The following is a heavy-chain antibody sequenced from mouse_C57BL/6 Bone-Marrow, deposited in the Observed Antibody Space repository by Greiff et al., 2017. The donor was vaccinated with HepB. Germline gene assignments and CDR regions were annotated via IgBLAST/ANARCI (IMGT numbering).Heavy chain of an antibody. CDR1: GFSLTSYA. CDR3: ARIHYYGSRLFAY. D-gene: IGHD1-1*01. V-gene: IGHV2-9-1*01. CDR2: IWTGGGT. J-gene: IGHJ3*01. Sequence: VKLMESGPGLVAPSQSLSITCTVSGFSLTSYAISWVRQPPGKGLEWLGVIWTGGGTNYNSALKSRLSISKDNSKSQVFLKMNSLQTDDTARYYCARIHYYGSRLFAYWGQGTRVTVSA.